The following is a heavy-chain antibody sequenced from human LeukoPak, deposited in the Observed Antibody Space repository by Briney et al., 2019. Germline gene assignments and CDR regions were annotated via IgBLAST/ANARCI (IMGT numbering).Heavy chain of an antibody. CDR2: INHSGST. J-gene: IGHJ4*02. CDR3: ARGGKYSSGWSIY. D-gene: IGHD6-19*01. Sequence: SETLSLTCAVYGGSFSGYYWSWIRQPPGKGLEWIGEINHSGSTNYNPSLKSRVTISVDTSKNQFSLKLSSVTAADTAVYYCARGGKYSSGWSIYWGQGTLVTVSS. CDR1: GGSFSGYY. V-gene: IGHV4-34*01.